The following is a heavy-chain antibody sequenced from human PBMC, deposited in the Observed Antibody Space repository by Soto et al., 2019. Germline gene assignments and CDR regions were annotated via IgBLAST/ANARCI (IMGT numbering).Heavy chain of an antibody. D-gene: IGHD3-22*01. CDR2: IWYAGSDK. Sequence: QVQLVESGGAVVQPGRSLRLSCAASGFTFSSYGMHWVRQAPGKGLEWVSMIWYAGSDKYYADSVKGRFTISRDNTKNTFYLQMNSLTADDTAVYYCVRVNKYDSGGYPYDAFDIWGQGTMVTVSS. J-gene: IGHJ3*02. CDR3: VRVNKYDSGGYPYDAFDI. CDR1: GFTFSSYG. V-gene: IGHV3-33*01.